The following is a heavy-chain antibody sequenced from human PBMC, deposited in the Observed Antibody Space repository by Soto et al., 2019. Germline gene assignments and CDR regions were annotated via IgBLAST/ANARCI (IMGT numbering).Heavy chain of an antibody. CDR2: ISSSGVTT. J-gene: IGHJ4*02. Sequence: EVQLLESGGGLVQPGGSLRLSCATSGFIFSNYAMSWVRQAPGKGLDWVSTISSSGVTTYYADSVKGRFTMSRDNSKNTLSLQMNSLIVEDTAVYYCARGHWKVDFWGQGTLVTVSS. D-gene: IGHD1-1*01. CDR1: GFIFSNYA. CDR3: ARGHWKVDF. V-gene: IGHV3-23*01.